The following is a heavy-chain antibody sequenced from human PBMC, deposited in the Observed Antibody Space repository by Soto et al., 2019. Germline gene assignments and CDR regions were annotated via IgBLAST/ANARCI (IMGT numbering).Heavy chain of an antibody. V-gene: IGHV3-23*01. J-gene: IGHJ6*03. CDR1: GFTFSRYA. CDR2: VSASGADT. CDR3: ARRGYGSRWPNVYMDV. D-gene: IGHD6-13*01. Sequence: GESLKISCVASGFTFSRYAMSWVRQAPGKGLEWVSTVSASGADTNSADSVKGRFTISRDNSEDTLYLQMGSLRAEDMAVYYCARRGYGSRWPNVYMDVWGKGTTVTVSS.